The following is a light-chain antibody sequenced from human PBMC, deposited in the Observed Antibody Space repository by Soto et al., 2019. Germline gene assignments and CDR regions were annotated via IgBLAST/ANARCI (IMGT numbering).Light chain of an antibody. CDR3: CSHAGSSTHVV. Sequence: QSALTQPASVSGSPGQSITISCTGTTSDVGSYNLVSWYQHHPGKAPRLMIFEVTSRPSGVSNRFSGSESGNTDSLTISRLLAEDEGDYYCCSHAGSSTHVVFGGGTKLTVL. V-gene: IGLV2-23*02. J-gene: IGLJ2*01. CDR1: TSDVGSYNL. CDR2: EVT.